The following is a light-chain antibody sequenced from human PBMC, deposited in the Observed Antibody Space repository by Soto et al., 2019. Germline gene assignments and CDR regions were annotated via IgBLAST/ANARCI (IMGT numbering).Light chain of an antibody. V-gene: IGKV3-11*01. J-gene: IGKJ4*01. CDR3: QQRTSWPLT. Sequence: EIVLTQSPATLSLSPGERATLSCRASQTISSYLAWYQQKPGQAPRPLIYDASNRAAGIPARFSGFGSGTDFTLTISSLEPEDVAIYYCQQRTSWPLTFGGGTNVEIK. CDR2: DAS. CDR1: QTISSY.